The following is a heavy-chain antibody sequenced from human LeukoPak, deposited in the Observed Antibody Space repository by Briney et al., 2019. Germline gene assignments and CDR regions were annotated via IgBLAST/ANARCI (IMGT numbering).Heavy chain of an antibody. CDR3: ARFPCGGDCSRDVAFDI. V-gene: IGHV3-11*04. J-gene: IGHJ3*02. CDR2: ISSSGSTI. D-gene: IGHD2-21*02. Sequence: GGSLRLSCAVSGFTFSDYYMSWIRQAPGKGLEWVSYISSSGSTIYYADSVKGRFTIPRDNAKNSLYLQMNSLGAEDTAVYYCARFPCGGDCSRDVAFDIWGQGTMVTVSS. CDR1: GFTFSDYY.